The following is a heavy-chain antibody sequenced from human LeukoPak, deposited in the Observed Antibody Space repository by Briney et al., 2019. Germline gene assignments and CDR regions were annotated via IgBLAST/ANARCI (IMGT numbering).Heavy chain of an antibody. CDR1: GYSISSGYY. CDR2: IYHSGST. Sequence: PSETLSLTCTVSGYSISSGYYWGWIRQPPGKGLEWIGSIYHSGSTYYNPSLKSRVTISVDTSKNQFSLKLSSVTAADTAVYYCAREGGDGYNWGYYFDYWGQGTLVTVSS. D-gene: IGHD5-24*01. CDR3: AREGGDGYNWGYYFDY. V-gene: IGHV4-38-2*02. J-gene: IGHJ4*02.